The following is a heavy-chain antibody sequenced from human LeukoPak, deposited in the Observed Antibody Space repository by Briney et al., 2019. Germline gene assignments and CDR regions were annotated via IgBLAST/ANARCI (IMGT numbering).Heavy chain of an antibody. CDR3: ARERPLDTVVSQDF. V-gene: IGHV4-30-4*01. D-gene: IGHD4-23*01. CDR1: GGSMNNRDYY. J-gene: IGHJ4*02. Sequence: PSETLSLTCTVSGGSMNNRDYYWSWIRQPPGKGLEWIGYIYYSGSTYYNPSLKSRVTMSVDKSKNQFSLSLASVTVADTAVYYCARERPLDTVVSQDFWGQGTLVIVSS. CDR2: IYYSGST.